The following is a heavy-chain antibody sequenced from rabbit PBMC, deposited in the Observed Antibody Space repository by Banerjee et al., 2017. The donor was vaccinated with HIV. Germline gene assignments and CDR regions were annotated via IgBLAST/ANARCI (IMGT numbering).Heavy chain of an antibody. V-gene: IGHV1S7*01. CDR3: VRDAAGSYYFFNL. D-gene: IGHD8-1*01. Sequence: QAPGKGLEWIGYIDPVFGSTYYASWVNGRFTISSHNAQNTLYLQLNSLTAADTATYFCVRDAAGSYYFFNLWGPGTLVTVS. J-gene: IGHJ4*01. CDR2: IDPVFGST.